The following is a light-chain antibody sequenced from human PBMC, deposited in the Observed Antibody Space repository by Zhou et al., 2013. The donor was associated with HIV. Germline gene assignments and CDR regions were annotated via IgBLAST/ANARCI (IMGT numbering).Light chain of an antibody. Sequence: AIQLTQSPSSLSASVGDRVTITCRASQGISSALAWYQQKPGKAPKVLIYKASTLETGVPSRFSGSGSGTEFTLTISGLQPDDLATYYCQQYNTYPWTFGQGTKVEI. CDR3: QQYNTYPWT. CDR1: QGISSA. V-gene: IGKV1-13*02. J-gene: IGKJ1*01. CDR2: KAS.